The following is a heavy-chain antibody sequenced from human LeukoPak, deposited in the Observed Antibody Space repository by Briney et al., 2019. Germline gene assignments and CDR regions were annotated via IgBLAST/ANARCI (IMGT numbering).Heavy chain of an antibody. V-gene: IGHV1-2*02. D-gene: IGHD5-24*01. Sequence: ASVKVSCKASGYTFTGYYMHWVRQAPGQGLEWMGWINPNSGGTNYAQKLQGRVTMTRDTSISTAYMELSRLRSDDTAVYYCAREEEMATISEDYWGQGTLVTVSS. CDR1: GYTFTGYY. CDR3: AREEEMATISEDY. CDR2: INPNSGGT. J-gene: IGHJ4*02.